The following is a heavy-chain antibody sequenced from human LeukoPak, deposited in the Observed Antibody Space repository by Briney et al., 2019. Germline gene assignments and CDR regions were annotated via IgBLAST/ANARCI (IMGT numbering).Heavy chain of an antibody. D-gene: IGHD4-17*01. CDR1: GFTFSSYA. Sequence: GGSLRLSCAASGFTFSSYAMQWVRQAPGKGLEYVSAISSNGGSAYYANSVKGRFTISRDNSKNTLYLQMGSLRAEDMAVYYCARGSPVTTADYWGQGTLVTVSS. CDR3: ARGSPVTTADY. J-gene: IGHJ4*02. CDR2: ISSNGGSA. V-gene: IGHV3-64*01.